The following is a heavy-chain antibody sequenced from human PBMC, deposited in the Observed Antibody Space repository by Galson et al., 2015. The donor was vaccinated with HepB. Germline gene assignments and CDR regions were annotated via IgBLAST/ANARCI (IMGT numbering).Heavy chain of an antibody. Sequence: SLRLSCAASGFTFSDYYMTWIRQAPGKGLEWVSYISSSSSYTNYADSVKGRFTISRDDAKNSLYLQMNSLRAEDTAVYYCARSPLRYGDYEEFDYWGQGTLVTVSS. V-gene: IGHV3-11*06. CDR2: ISSSSSYT. CDR3: ARSPLRYGDYEEFDY. CDR1: GFTFSDYY. D-gene: IGHD4-17*01. J-gene: IGHJ4*02.